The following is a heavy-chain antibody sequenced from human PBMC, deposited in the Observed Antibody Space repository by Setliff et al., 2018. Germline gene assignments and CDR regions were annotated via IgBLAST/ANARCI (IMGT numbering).Heavy chain of an antibody. J-gene: IGHJ3*02. CDR1: GFSLTTTGVA. Sequence: SGPTLVNPTQTLTLTCTFSGFSLTTTGVAMGWIRQPPGKALEWLALIYWDDDKRYSPSLKSRLTIVKDTSKNQVVLTMTNMDPVDTATYYCAHRPKMGSDGFYSAFDMWGQGTMVTVSS. D-gene: IGHD2-15*01. V-gene: IGHV2-5*02. CDR2: IYWDDDK. CDR3: AHRPKMGSDGFYSAFDM.